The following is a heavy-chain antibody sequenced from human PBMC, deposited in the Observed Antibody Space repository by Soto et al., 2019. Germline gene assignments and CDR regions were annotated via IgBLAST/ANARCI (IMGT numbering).Heavy chain of an antibody. CDR3: VRRSPEDAFDI. CDR1: GGSIISDGYS. CDR2: IYEGGNT. V-gene: IGHV4-30-2*01. Sequence: LSLTCAVSGGSIISDGYSWSWIRQPPGKGLQWIGHIYEGGNTYYTPSLESRVAISTDKSKNQFSLRLSSVTAADTAVYYCVRRSPEDAFDIWGQGTMVTVSS. J-gene: IGHJ3*02.